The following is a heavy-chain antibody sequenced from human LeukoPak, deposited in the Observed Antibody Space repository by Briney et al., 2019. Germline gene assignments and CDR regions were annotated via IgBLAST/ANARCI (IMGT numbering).Heavy chain of an antibody. CDR2: TYYRSKWYN. CDR3: ARGRGTYYDILTGYYTFDY. CDR1: GDSVSSNSSA. J-gene: IGHJ4*02. Sequence: SQTLSLTCAISGDSVSSNSSAWNWIRQSPSRGLEWLGSTYYRSKWYNDYAVSVKSRITINPDTSKNQFSLQLNSVTPEDTAVYYCARGRGTYYDILTGYYTFDYWGQGTLVTVSS. V-gene: IGHV6-1*01. D-gene: IGHD3-9*01.